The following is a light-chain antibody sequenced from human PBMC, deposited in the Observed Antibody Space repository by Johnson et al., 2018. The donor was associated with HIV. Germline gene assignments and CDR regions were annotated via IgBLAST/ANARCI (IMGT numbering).Light chain of an antibody. CDR1: SSNIGNNY. V-gene: IGLV1-51*01. J-gene: IGLJ1*01. CDR2: DNN. Sequence: QSVLTQPPSVSAAPGQKVTISCSGSSSNIGNNYVSWYQQVPGTAPKLLIYDNNRRHSGIPDRFSGSKSGPSATLGITGLQTGDEADYYCGTWASRLTTFVFGSGARVTVL. CDR3: GTWASRLTTFV.